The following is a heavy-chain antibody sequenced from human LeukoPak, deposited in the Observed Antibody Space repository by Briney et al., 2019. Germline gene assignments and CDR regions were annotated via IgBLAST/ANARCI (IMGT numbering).Heavy chain of an antibody. CDR1: GGSFSGYY. CDR2: INHSGST. J-gene: IGHJ4*02. D-gene: IGHD3-10*01. CDR3: ARHDSYGSGSYYGG. Sequence: SETLSLTCAVYGGSFSGYYWSWIRQPPGKGLEWIGGINHSGSTNYNPSLKSRVTISVDTSKNQFSLKLSSVTAADTAVYYCARHDSYGSGSYYGGWGQGTLVTVSS. V-gene: IGHV4-34*01.